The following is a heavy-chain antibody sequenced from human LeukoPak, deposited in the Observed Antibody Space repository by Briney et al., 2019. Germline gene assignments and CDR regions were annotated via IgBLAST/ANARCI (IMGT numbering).Heavy chain of an antibody. V-gene: IGHV3-23*01. J-gene: IGHJ4*02. CDR1: GFTFSSYA. Sequence: GGSLRLSCAASGFTFSSYAMSWVRQAPGKGLEWVSIIRGSGGSTYYADSVKGRFTISRDNSKNTLYLQMNSLRADDTATYYCAKGVVSVATRGGFDYWGQGTLVTVSS. CDR2: IRGSGGST. D-gene: IGHD2-2*01. CDR3: AKGVVSVATRGGFDY.